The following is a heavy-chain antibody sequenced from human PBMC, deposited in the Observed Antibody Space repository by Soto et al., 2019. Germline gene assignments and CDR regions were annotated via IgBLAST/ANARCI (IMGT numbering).Heavy chain of an antibody. CDR1: GFTFSNAW. D-gene: IGHD4-17*01. J-gene: IGHJ6*03. Sequence: GGSLRLSCAASGFTFSNAWMSWVRQAPGKGLEWVGRIKSKTDGGTTDYAAPVKGRFTISRDDSKNTLYLQMNSLKTEDTAVYYCTTLDDYGDYGIYYYYMDVWGKGTTVTVSS. CDR2: IKSKTDGGTT. V-gene: IGHV3-15*01. CDR3: TTLDDYGDYGIYYYYMDV.